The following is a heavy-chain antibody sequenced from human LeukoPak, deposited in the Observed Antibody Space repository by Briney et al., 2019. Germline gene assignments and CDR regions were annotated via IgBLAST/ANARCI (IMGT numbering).Heavy chain of an antibody. Sequence: PSQTLSLTCAVSGGSISSGGYSWSWIRQPPGKGVEWIGYVYHSGSTYYNPSLKSRVTISVDRSKNQFSLKLSSVTAADTAVYYCARGGGILTGYYDYWGQGTLVTVSS. V-gene: IGHV4-30-2*01. CDR2: VYHSGST. CDR3: ARGGGILTGYYDY. J-gene: IGHJ4*02. D-gene: IGHD3-9*01. CDR1: GGSISSGGYS.